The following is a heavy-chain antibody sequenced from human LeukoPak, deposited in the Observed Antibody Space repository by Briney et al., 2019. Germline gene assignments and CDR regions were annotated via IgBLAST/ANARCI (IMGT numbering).Heavy chain of an antibody. J-gene: IGHJ4*02. CDR3: ASASYDYVWGSCRFSPYFDS. CDR1: GGSISSSSYY. D-gene: IGHD3-16*02. CDR2: IFYSGST. Sequence: SETLSLTCTVSGGSISSSSYYWGWIRQPPGKGLEWIGSIFYSGSTYYNPSLKSRVTISVDTSKNQFSLKLSSVTAADTAVYYCASASYDYVWGSCRFSPYFDSWGQGTLVTVSS. V-gene: IGHV4-39*01.